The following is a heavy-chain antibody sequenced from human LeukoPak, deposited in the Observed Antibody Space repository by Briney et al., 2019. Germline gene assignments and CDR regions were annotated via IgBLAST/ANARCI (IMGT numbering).Heavy chain of an antibody. V-gene: IGHV1-2*06. Sequence: ASVKVSCMASGYTFTGYYIHWLRQAPGQGLEWMGRINPNSGGTNYAQKFQGRVTMTRDTSISTAYMELSRLKSDDTAVYYCARVGVDLWFDPWGQGTLVTVSS. CDR2: INPNSGGT. CDR1: GYTFTGYY. D-gene: IGHD3/OR15-3a*01. J-gene: IGHJ5*02. CDR3: ARVGVDLWFDP.